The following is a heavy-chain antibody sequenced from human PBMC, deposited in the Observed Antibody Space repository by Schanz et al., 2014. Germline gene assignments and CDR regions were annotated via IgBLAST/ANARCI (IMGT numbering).Heavy chain of an antibody. V-gene: IGHV3-33*08. CDR1: GFSFSDYG. CDR3: ARRKHAFDI. CDR2: VCYDGSKK. J-gene: IGHJ3*02. Sequence: QVQLVESGGGVVQPGRSLRLSCAGSGFSFSDYGMHWVRQAPGRGLEWVAVVCYDGSKKYYADSVKGRFTTSRDNSKNTLDLQMNSLRAEDTAVYYCARRKHAFDIWGQGTMVTVSS.